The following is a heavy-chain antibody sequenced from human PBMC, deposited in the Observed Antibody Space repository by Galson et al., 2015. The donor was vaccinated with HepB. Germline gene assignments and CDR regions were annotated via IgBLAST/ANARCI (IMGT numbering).Heavy chain of an antibody. D-gene: IGHD3-22*01. Sequence: SLRLSCAASGFTVSSNYMSWVRQAPGKGLEWVSVIYSGGSTYYADSVKGRFTISRDNPKNTLYLQMNSLRAEDTAVYYCAREEYYYDSSGYAWYFDLWGRGTLVTVSS. J-gene: IGHJ2*01. CDR3: AREEYYYDSSGYAWYFDL. CDR1: GFTVSSNY. CDR2: IYSGGST. V-gene: IGHV3-66*01.